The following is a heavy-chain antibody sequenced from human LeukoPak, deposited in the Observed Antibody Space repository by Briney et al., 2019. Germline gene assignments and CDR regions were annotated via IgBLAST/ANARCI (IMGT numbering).Heavy chain of an antibody. J-gene: IGHJ4*02. CDR1: GDSISRSTYY. D-gene: IGHD6-25*01. CDR2: AYYGRSP. CDR3: ARSSGTGTFSY. Sequence: SETLSLTCTVSGDSISRSTYYWAWIRQPPGKGLEWIGSAYYGRSPYFNPSLESRATISVDTSKNRFSLKMSSVTAADTAVYYCARSSGTGTFSYWGQGTLVTVSS. V-gene: IGHV4-39*02.